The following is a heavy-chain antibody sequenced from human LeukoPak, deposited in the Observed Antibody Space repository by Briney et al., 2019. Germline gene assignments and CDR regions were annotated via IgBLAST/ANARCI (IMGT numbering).Heavy chain of an antibody. CDR3: ARGWGGTYSIDY. J-gene: IGHJ4*02. D-gene: IGHD1-26*01. CDR2: INYNGDII. CDR1: GFKFDGYG. Sequence: GGSLRLSCAASGFKFDGYGMSWVRQTPGKGLEWVSGINYNGDIIHYADSVQGRFTISRDNAKNSLSLQMSSLRAEDTALYYCARGWGGTYSIDYWGQGTPVTVTS. V-gene: IGHV3-20*04.